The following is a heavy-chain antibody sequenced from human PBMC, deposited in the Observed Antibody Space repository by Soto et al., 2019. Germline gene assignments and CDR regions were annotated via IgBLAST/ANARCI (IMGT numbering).Heavy chain of an antibody. J-gene: IGHJ4*02. CDR3: AKQFDY. V-gene: IGHV3-74*01. CDR2: INSNGSNT. Sequence: PGGSLILSCAASGFTFSSYSMNWVRQAPGKGLVWVSRINSNGSNTGYADSVKDRFTISRDNAKNTLYLQMNGLRAEDTAVYYCAKQFDYWGQGTLVTVSS. CDR1: GFTFSSYS.